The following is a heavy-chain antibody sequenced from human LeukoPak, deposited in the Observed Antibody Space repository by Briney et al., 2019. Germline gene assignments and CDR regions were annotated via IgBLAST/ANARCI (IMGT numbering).Heavy chain of an antibody. J-gene: IGHJ3*02. CDR3: ASLWPYRLSVFKI. CDR1: GGSFSGYY. Sequence: SETLSLTCAVYGGSFSGYYWSWIRQPPGKGLEWIGEINHSGSTNYNPSLKSRVTISVDTSKNQFSLKLSSVTAADTAVYYCASLWPYRLSVFKIWGQGTMVTVSS. CDR2: INHSGST. V-gene: IGHV4-34*01. D-gene: IGHD1-14*01.